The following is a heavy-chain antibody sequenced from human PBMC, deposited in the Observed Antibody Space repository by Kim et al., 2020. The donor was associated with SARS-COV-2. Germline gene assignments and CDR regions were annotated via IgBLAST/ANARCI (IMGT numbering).Heavy chain of an antibody. CDR2: IWYDGSNK. V-gene: IGHV3-33*06. CDR1: GFTFSSYA. D-gene: IGHD5-12*01. Sequence: GGSLRLSCAASGFTFSSYAMHWVRQAPGKGLEWVAVIWYDGSNKYYADSVKGRFTISRDNSKNTLYLQMNSLRAEDTAVYYCAKVGGYDKNWFDPWGQGTLVTVSS. CDR3: AKVGGYDKNWFDP. J-gene: IGHJ5*02.